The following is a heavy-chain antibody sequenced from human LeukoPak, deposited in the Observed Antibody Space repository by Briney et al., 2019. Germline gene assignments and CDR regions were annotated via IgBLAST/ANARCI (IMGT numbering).Heavy chain of an antibody. D-gene: IGHD3-10*01. CDR1: GGTFSSYA. V-gene: IGHV1-69*06. CDR3: ARVPRRGERFDP. CDR2: IIPIFGTA. J-gene: IGHJ5*02. Sequence: ASVKVSCKASGGTFSSYAISWVRQAPGQGLEWMGGIIPIFGTANYAQKFQGRVTITADKSTSTAYMELSSLRSEDTAVCYCARVPRRGERFDPWGQGTLVTVSS.